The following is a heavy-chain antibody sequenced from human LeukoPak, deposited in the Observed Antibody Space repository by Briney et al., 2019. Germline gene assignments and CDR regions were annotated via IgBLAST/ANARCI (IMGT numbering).Heavy chain of an antibody. J-gene: IGHJ4*02. Sequence: PGGSLRLSCAASGFTFSSYWMSWVRQAQGKGLEWVANIKQDGSEKYYVDSVKGRFTISRDNAKNSLYLQMNSLRAEDTAVYYCARVRGYSSSGFDYWGQGTLVTVSS. V-gene: IGHV3-7*01. CDR1: GFTFSSYW. CDR2: IKQDGSEK. CDR3: ARVRGYSSSGFDY. D-gene: IGHD6-13*01.